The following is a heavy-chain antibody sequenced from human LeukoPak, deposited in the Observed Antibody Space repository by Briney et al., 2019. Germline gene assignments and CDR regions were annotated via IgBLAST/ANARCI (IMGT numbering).Heavy chain of an antibody. J-gene: IGHJ5*02. CDR3: AKFTREYCSSSSCPNWFDR. D-gene: IGHD2-15*01. CDR2: ISASGGTT. V-gene: IGHV3-23*01. CDR1: GFTFSTYA. Sequence: GGSLRLSCGASGFTFSTYAMSWVRQAPGVRQAPGKGLEWVSAISASGGTTYYADSVKGRFTISRDNSKNILYLQMNSLSAEDTAIYYRAKFTREYCSSSSCPNWFDRWGKGTLVTVSS.